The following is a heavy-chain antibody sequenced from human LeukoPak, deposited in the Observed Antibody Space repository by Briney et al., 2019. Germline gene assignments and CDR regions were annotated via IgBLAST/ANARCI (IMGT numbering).Heavy chain of an antibody. CDR2: IRNSGNT. V-gene: IGHV4-39*01. CDR1: GDSFSSSSHY. CDR3: ARHVYGEYGPGDY. J-gene: IGHJ4*02. Sequence: PSETLSLTCTVSGDSFSSSSHYWGWLRQPPGRGLEWIGSIRNSGNTYYSPSLKSRVTISVDTSKNQFSLELSSVTAADTAVYYCARHVYGEYGPGDYWGQGILVTVSS. D-gene: IGHD4-17*01.